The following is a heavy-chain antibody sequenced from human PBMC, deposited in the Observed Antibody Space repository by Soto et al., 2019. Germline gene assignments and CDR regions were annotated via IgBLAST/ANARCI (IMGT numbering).Heavy chain of an antibody. CDR1: GVIFSSYG. D-gene: IGHD5-12*01. CDR2: IWYDGSNK. V-gene: IGHV3-33*01. CDR3: ARDQWEMATIRDAFDI. J-gene: IGHJ3*02. Sequence: PGGSLRLSCAASGVIFSSYGMHWVRQAPGKGLEWVALIWYDGSNKYYADSVKGRFTISRDNSKNTLYLQMNSLRAEDTAVYYCARDQWEMATIRDAFDIWGLGTMVTVSS.